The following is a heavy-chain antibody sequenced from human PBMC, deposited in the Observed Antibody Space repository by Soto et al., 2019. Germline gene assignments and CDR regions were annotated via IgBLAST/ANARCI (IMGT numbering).Heavy chain of an antibody. V-gene: IGHV1-69*02. Sequence: ASVKVSCKASGGTFSSYIISWVRQAPGQGLEWMGRIIPILGIANYAQKFQGRVTITADKSTSTAYMELSSLRSEDTAVYYCARGFGGYERIDYYYYYYMDVWGKGTTVTVSS. D-gene: IGHD5-12*01. CDR2: IIPILGIA. CDR3: ARGFGGYERIDYYYYYYMDV. J-gene: IGHJ6*03. CDR1: GGTFSSYI.